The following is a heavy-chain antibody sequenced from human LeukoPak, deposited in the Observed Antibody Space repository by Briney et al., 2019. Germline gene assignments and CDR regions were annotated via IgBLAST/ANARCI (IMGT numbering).Heavy chain of an antibody. Sequence: PGGSLRLSCATSGFTFSSYSMNWVRQAPGKGLEWVSSISSSSNYIDYADSLKGRFTISRDNVKNSLYLQMNSLRAEDTAVYYCARCRLDDSSGIWGQGTMVTVSS. CDR3: ARCRLDDSSGI. CDR2: ISSSSNYI. J-gene: IGHJ3*02. D-gene: IGHD3-22*01. CDR1: GFTFSSYS. V-gene: IGHV3-21*01.